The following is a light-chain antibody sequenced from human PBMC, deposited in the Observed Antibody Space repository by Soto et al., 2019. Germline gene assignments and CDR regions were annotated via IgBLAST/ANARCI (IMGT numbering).Light chain of an antibody. J-gene: IGKJ1*01. CDR3: QHYGSSPKT. CDR1: QSISSNY. V-gene: IGKV3-20*01. Sequence: EIVLTQSPGTLSLSPGERATLSCRASQSISSNYLAWHQQKPGQAPRLLIYGASSRATGIPDRFSGSGSETDFTLTTSRLEPEDFAMYYCQHYGSSPKTFGQGNKVEI. CDR2: GAS.